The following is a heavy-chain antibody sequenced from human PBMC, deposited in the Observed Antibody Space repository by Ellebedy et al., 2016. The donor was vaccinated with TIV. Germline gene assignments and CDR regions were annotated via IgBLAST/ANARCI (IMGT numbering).Heavy chain of an antibody. CDR1: GFNFRSYW. D-gene: IGHD4-17*01. CDR2: IRDDSEK. Sequence: PGGSLRLSCAASGFNFRSYWMSWVRQVPGKGLEWVANIRDDSEKYYVDSVKGRFTISRDNSKNSLYLQTHSLRVEDTAVYYCARRGSYGDYAVQINNWFDSWGQGTLVTVSS. CDR3: ARRGSYGDYAVQINNWFDS. V-gene: IGHV3-7*01. J-gene: IGHJ5*01.